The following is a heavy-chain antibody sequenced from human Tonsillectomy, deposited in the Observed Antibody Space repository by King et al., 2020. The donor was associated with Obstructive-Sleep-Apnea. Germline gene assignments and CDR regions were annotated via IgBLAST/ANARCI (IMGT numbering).Heavy chain of an antibody. CDR3: ARQGIQLWLGPGSMDV. CDR2: IDPSDSYT. CDR1: GYSFTSYW. Sequence: QLVQSGAEVKKPGESLRISCKGSGYSFTSYWISWVRQMPGKGLEWMGRIDPSDSYTNYSPSFQGHVTIPADKSISTAYLQWSSLKASDTAMYYCARQGIQLWLGPGSMDVWGQGTTVTVSS. J-gene: IGHJ6*02. V-gene: IGHV5-10-1*01. D-gene: IGHD5-18*01.